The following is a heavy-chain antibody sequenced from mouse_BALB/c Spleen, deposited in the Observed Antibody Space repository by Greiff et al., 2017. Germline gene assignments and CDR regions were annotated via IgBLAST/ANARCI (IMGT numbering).Heavy chain of an antibody. CDR2: IRNKANGYTT. V-gene: IGHV7-3*02. J-gene: IGHJ4*01. CDR3: ARDAVGGAMDY. CDR1: GFTFTDYY. D-gene: IGHD3-1*01. Sequence: DVQLVESGGGLVQPGGSLRLSCATSGFTFTDYYMSWVRQPPGKALEWLGFIRNKANGYTTEYSASVKGRFTISRDNSQSILYLQMNTLRAEDSATYYCARDAVGGAMDYWGQGTSVTVSS.